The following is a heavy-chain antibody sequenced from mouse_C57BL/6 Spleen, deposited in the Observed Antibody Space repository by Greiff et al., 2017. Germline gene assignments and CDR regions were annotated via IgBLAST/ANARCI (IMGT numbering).Heavy chain of an antibody. CDR1: GFTFSDYG. CDR3: ARPGAGYWYFDV. D-gene: IGHD3-3*01. V-gene: IGHV5-17*01. CDR2: ISSGSSTI. J-gene: IGHJ1*03. Sequence: EVQGVESGGGLVKPGASLKLSCAASGFTFSDYGMHWVRQAPEKGLEWVAYISSGSSTIYYADTVKGRFTISRDNATNTLFLQMTSLRSEDTAMYYCARPGAGYWYFDVWGTGTTVTVSS.